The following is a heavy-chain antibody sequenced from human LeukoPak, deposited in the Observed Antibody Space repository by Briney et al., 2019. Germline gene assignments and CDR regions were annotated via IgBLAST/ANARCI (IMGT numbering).Heavy chain of an antibody. J-gene: IGHJ5*01. CDR2: INHSGST. Sequence: SETLSLTCAVYGGSFSGYYWSWIRQPPGKGLEWIGEINHSGSTNYNPSLKSRVTISVDTSKNQFSLKLSSVTAADTAVHYCARMDLDGGDSIGFDSWGQGTLVTVSS. CDR1: GGSFSGYY. D-gene: IGHD2-21*02. CDR3: ARMDLDGGDSIGFDS. V-gene: IGHV4-34*01.